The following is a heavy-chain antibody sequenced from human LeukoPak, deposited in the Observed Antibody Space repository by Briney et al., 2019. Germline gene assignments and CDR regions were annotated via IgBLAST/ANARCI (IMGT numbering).Heavy chain of an antibody. V-gene: IGHV4-30-2*01. CDR1: GGSISSGGYS. CDR3: ARDCSGGSCYSAFDI. CDR2: IYHSGST. Sequence: SETLSLTCAVSGGSISSGGYSWSWIRQPPGKGLEWIGYIYHSGSTYYNPSLKSRVTISVDRSKNQFSLKLSSVTAADTAVYYCARDCSGGSCYSAFDIWGQGTMVTVSS. D-gene: IGHD2-15*01. J-gene: IGHJ3*02.